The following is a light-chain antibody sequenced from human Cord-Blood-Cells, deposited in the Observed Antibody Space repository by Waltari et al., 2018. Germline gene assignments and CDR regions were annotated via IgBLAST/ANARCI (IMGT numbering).Light chain of an antibody. V-gene: IGKV4-1*01. CDR2: WAS. CDR3: QQYYSTPYT. CDR1: KSVLYSSNNKNY. Sequence: DIVMPQSPDSLAVSLGERATINCKSSKSVLYSSNNKNYLAWYQQKPGQPPKLLIYWASTLESGVPDRFSGSGSGTDFTLTISSLQAEDVAVYYCQQYYSTPYTFGQGTKLEIK. J-gene: IGKJ2*01.